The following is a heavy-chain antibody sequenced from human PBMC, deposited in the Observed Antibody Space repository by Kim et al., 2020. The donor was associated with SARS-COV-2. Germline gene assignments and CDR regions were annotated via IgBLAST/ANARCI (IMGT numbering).Heavy chain of an antibody. CDR1: GYTFTSYA. CDR3: ARPVSLARHLGGLQQVKYYYGMDV. D-gene: IGHD3-16*01. V-gene: IGHV7-4-1*02. Sequence: ASVKVSCKASGYTFTSYAMNWVRQAPGQGLEWMGWINTNTGNPTYAQGFTGRFVFSLDTSVSTAYLQISSLKAEDTAVYYCARPVSLARHLGGLQQVKYYYGMDVWGQGTTVTVSS. J-gene: IGHJ6*02. CDR2: INTNTGNP.